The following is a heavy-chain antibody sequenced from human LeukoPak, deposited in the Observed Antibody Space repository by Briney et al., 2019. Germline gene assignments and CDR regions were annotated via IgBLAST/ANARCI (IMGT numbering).Heavy chain of an antibody. CDR3: AKSRDCSGGSCYHPDY. V-gene: IGHV3-7*01. D-gene: IGHD2-15*01. CDR2: MNQDGSEK. Sequence: GGSLRLSCAVSGFTFSSYWMSWVRQAPGKGLEWVANMNQDGSEKYYVDPVKGRFTISRDNAKNSLYLQMNNLRAEDTAVYYCAKSRDCSGGSCYHPDYWGQGTLVTVSS. CDR1: GFTFSSYW. J-gene: IGHJ4*02.